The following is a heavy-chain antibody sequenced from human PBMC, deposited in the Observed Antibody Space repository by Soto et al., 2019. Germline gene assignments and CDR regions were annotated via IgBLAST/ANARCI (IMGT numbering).Heavy chain of an antibody. V-gene: IGHV1-8*01. D-gene: IGHD4-4*01. CDR1: GYTFTSYD. CDR3: ARGGPTVTTDNWFDP. CDR2: MNPNSGNT. Sequence: GASVKVSCKASGYTFTSYDINWVRQATGQGLEWMGWMNPNSGNTGYAQKFQGRVTMTRNTSISTAYMELSSLRSEDTAVYYCARGGPTVTTDNWFDPWGQGTLVTVSS. J-gene: IGHJ5*02.